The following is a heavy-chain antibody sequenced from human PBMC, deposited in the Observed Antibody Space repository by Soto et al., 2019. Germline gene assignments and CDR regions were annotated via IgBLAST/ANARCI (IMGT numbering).Heavy chain of an antibody. CDR3: ARTNWNYATSY. V-gene: IGHV4-30-4*01. D-gene: IGHD1-7*01. J-gene: IGHJ4*02. CDR2: IYYSGST. Sequence: ASETLSLTCTVSGGSISSGDYYWSWIRQPPGKGLEWIGYIYYSGSTYYNPSLKSRVTISVDTSKNQFSLKLSSVTAADTAVYYCARTNWNYATSYWGQGTLVTVSS. CDR1: GGSISSGDYY.